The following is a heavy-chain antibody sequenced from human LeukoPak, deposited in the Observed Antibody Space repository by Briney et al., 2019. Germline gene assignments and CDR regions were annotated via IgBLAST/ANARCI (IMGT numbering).Heavy chain of an antibody. J-gene: IGHJ4*02. V-gene: IGHV1-69*13. CDR1: GGTFSSYA. D-gene: IGHD4-17*01. Sequence: GASVKVSCKASGGTFSSYAISWVRQAPGQGLEWMGGIIPIFGTANYAQKFQGRVTITADESTRTAYMELSSLRSEDTAVYYCARCLDYGDYRAFDYWGQGTLVTVSS. CDR3: ARCLDYGDYRAFDY. CDR2: IIPIFGTA.